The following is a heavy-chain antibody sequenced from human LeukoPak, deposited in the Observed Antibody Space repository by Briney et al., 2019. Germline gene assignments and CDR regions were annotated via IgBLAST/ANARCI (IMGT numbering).Heavy chain of an antibody. CDR2: IYYSGST. D-gene: IGHD2-21*01. V-gene: IGHV4-59*12. J-gene: IGHJ4*02. CDR1: NGSISGYY. CDR3: ARDYHCGGGDCSWVDY. Sequence: SETLSLTCTVSNGSISGYYWSWIRQPPGKGLEWIGYIYYSGSTNYNPSLKSRVTVSVDRSKNQFSLKMTSVAAADTAVYYCARDYHCGGGDCSWVDYWGQGTLVTVSS.